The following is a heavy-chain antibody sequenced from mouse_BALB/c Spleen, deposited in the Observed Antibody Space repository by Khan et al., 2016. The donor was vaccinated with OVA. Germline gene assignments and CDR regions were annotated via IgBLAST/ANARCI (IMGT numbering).Heavy chain of an antibody. Sequence: VELVESGPGLVAPSQSLYITCTISGFSLTNYGVNWVRQPPGKGLEWLVVIWSDGSTTYNSALKSRLTISKDNSNVQILLKIHNLHADDTAEYVRARQPYNHYNMMVYWGQGTSVTVSS. CDR3: ARQPYNHYNMMVY. J-gene: IGHJ4*01. D-gene: IGHD2-4*01. CDR2: IWSDGST. V-gene: IGHV2-6-1*01. CDR1: GFSLTNYG.